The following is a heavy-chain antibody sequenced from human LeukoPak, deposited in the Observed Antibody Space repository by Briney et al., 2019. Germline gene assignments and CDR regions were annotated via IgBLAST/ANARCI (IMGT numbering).Heavy chain of an antibody. CDR2: ISGGSGSI. CDR3: TRVGYIDEGIDY. D-gene: IGHD5-24*01. Sequence: PGGSLRLSCAASGFTFSSYSMNWVRQAPGKRLEWLSYISGGSGSIIHADSVKGRFTISRDNAKNSLYLQMNSLRAEDTAIYYCTRVGYIDEGIDYWGQGTLVTVSS. V-gene: IGHV3-48*04. CDR1: GFTFSSYS. J-gene: IGHJ4*02.